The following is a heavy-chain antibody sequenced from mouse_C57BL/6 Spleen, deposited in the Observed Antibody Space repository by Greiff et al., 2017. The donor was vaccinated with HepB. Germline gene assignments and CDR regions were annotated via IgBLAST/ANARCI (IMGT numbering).Heavy chain of an antibody. V-gene: IGHV1-39*01. CDR2: INPNYGTT. CDR3: ARSPVYYGNYDWYFDV. J-gene: IGHJ1*03. D-gene: IGHD2-1*01. CDR1: GYSFTDYN. Sequence: EVQLVESGPELVKPGASVKISCKASGYSFTDYNMNWVKQSNGKSLEWIGVINPNYGTTSYNQKFKGKATLTVDQSSSTAYMQLNSLTSEDSAVYYCARSPVYYGNYDWYFDVWGTGTTVTVSS.